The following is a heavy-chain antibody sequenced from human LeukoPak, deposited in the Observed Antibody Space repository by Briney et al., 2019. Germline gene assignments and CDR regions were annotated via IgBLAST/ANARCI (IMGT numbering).Heavy chain of an antibody. CDR2: ISSGGRYR. V-gene: IGHV3-11*05. J-gene: IGHJ4*02. D-gene: IGHD1-14*01. Sequence: GGSLRLSCAASGFTFSDYHMSWIRQAPGKGLEWVSYISSGGRYRNHADSLKGRFTISRDNAKNSLYLQMNSLRAEDTAVYYCARGDRVIDFWGQETLVTVSS. CDR1: GFTFSDYH. CDR3: ARGDRVIDF.